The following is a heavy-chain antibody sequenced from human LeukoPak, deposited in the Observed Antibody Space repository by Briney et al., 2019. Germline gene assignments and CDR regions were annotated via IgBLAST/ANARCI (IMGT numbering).Heavy chain of an antibody. CDR3: ARVYYDSSGYYFGGYYYYYYMDV. CDR2: FSGSGSTT. J-gene: IGHJ6*03. D-gene: IGHD3-22*01. Sequence: GGSLRLSCAASGFTFRNYAMNWVRQAPGKGLEWVSGFSGSGSTTDYADSVKGRFTISRDNSKNTLYLQMNRLRAEDTAVYYCARVYYDSSGYYFGGYYYYYYMDVWGKGTTVTISS. CDR1: GFTFRNYA. V-gene: IGHV3-23*01.